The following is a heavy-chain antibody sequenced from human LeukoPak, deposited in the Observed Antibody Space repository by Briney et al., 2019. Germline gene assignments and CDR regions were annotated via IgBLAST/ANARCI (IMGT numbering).Heavy chain of an antibody. V-gene: IGHV1-69*05. Sequence: GASVKVSCKASRDTFSSYAICSVRQAPGQGLEWMGGIIPIFATANYAQKFQGRVTITTDESTSTAYMELSSLRSEDTAVYYCAIRSYYNSSGYYAPWSQGTLVTVSS. CDR3: AIRSYYNSSGYYAP. CDR2: IIPIFATA. D-gene: IGHD3-22*01. CDR1: RDTFSSYA. J-gene: IGHJ5*02.